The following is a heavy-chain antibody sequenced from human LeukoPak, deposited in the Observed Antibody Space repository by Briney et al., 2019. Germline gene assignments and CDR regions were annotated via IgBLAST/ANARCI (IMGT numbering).Heavy chain of an antibody. CDR1: GGSISSGGYY. CDR3: ARTTVTTYGMDV. J-gene: IGHJ6*02. CDR2: IYYSGST. V-gene: IGHV4-31*03. D-gene: IGHD4-11*01. Sequence: SEALSLTCTVSGGSISSGGYYWSWIRQHPGKGLEWIGYIYYSGSTYYNPSLKSRVTISVDTSKNQFSLKLSSVTAADTAVYYCARTTVTTYGMDVWGQGTTVTVSS.